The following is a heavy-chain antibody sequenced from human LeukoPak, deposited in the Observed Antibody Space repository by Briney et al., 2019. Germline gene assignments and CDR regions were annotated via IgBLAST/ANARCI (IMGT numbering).Heavy chain of an antibody. D-gene: IGHD3-10*01. CDR2: IYYSGTT. CDR1: GGSISSGHYY. CDR3: ASVGGPYGSGSFTYYYYYMDV. V-gene: IGHV4-39*01. J-gene: IGHJ6*03. Sequence: PETLSLTCSVSGGSISSGHYYWAWIRQPPGKGLQWIGSIYYSGTTYNNPSLKSRVTISVDTSKNQFSLNLSSVTAADTAVYYCASVGGPYGSGSFTYYYYYMDVWGKGTTVTVSS.